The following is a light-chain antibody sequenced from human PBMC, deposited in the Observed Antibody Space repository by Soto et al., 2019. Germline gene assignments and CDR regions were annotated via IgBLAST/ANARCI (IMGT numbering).Light chain of an antibody. CDR1: QSISRN. V-gene: IGKV3-15*01. CDR2: GAS. Sequence: EIVMTQSPATLSVSPGERATLSCRASQSISRNLAWYQQKPGQSPRLLIYGASARATGIPARFSGSASGTEFTLIISSLQSEDFALYFCQQYDNWPFTFGPGTKMDIK. CDR3: QQYDNWPFT. J-gene: IGKJ3*01.